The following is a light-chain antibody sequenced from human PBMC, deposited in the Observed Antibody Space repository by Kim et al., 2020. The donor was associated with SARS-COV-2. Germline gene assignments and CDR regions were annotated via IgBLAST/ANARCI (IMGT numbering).Light chain of an antibody. CDR2: GKN. CDR1: SLRNYY. J-gene: IGLJ2*01. V-gene: IGLV3-19*01. Sequence: SSELTQDPAVSVALGQTVKITCRGDSLRNYYASWYQQKPGQAPILVFYGKNNRPSGIPHRFSGSSSRDTAMLTITGTQAEDEADYYCNSRDSSGVVFGGGTKVTVL. CDR3: NSRDSSGVV.